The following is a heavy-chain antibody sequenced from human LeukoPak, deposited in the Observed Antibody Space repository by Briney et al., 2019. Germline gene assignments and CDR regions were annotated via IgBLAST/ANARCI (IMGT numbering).Heavy chain of an antibody. CDR2: ISWNSGSI. D-gene: IGHD1-26*01. CDR3: AKDIRLGATFGDYFDY. CDR1: GFTFDDYA. V-gene: IGHV3-9*01. J-gene: IGHJ4*02. Sequence: GRSLRLSCAASGFTFDDYAMHWVRQAPGKGLEWVSGISWNSGSIGYADSVKGRFTISRDHAKNSLYLQMNSLRAEDTALYYCAKDIRLGATFGDYFDYWGQGTLVTVSS.